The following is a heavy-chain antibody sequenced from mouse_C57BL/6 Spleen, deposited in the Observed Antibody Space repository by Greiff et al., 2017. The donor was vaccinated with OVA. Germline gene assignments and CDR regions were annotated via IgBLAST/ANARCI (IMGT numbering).Heavy chain of an antibody. CDR2: IWWDDDK. Sequence: QVTLKVSGPGILQPSQTLSLTCSFSGFSLSTFGMGVGWIRQPSGKGLEWLAHIWWDDDKYYNPARKSRLTISKDTSKNQVFLKIANVDTADTATYYCARDYYGSNSYYFDYWGLGTTLTVSS. D-gene: IGHD1-1*01. CDR3: ARDYYGSNSYYFDY. V-gene: IGHV8-8*01. CDR1: GFSLSTFGMG. J-gene: IGHJ2*01.